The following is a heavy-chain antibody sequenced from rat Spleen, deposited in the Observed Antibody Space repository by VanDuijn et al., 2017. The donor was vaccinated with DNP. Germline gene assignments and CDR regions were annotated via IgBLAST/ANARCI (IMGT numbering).Heavy chain of an antibody. CDR1: GFSLTSYG. CDR2: ISSGGST. CDR3: AGGSGD. V-gene: IGHV2S12*01. Sequence: QVQLKESGPGLVQPSQTLSLTCTVSGFSLTSYGVSWVRQPPGKGLAWIAAISSGGSTYYNSALTSRHSISSDTSKSQVFLKMNSVQTEDTAMYFCAGGSGDWGQGVMVTVSS. J-gene: IGHJ2*01.